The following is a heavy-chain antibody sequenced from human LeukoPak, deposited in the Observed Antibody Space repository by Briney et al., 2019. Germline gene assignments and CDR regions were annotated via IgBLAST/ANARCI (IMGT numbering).Heavy chain of an antibody. CDR3: ARASLLEWLSLLFDP. Sequence: SETLSLTCAVYGGSFSGYYWRWVRQPPGKGLEWIGEINHSGSTNYIPSLKRRVTISVDTSKNQFSLKLSSVTAADTAVYYCARASLLEWLSLLFDPWGQGTLVTVSS. CDR1: GGSFSGYY. CDR2: INHSGST. V-gene: IGHV4-34*01. D-gene: IGHD3-3*02. J-gene: IGHJ5*02.